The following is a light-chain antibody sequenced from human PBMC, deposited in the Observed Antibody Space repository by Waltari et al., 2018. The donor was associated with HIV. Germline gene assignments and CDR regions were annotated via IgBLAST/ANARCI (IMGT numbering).Light chain of an antibody. CDR3: QNYDSAPVA. V-gene: IGKV1-27*01. J-gene: IGKJ5*01. CDR1: RDISND. CDR2: GAS. Sequence: DIQMSQAPSSLSASVGDRVTITCRASRDISNDLAWYQQKSGEVPKLLIYGASTLRSGVSSRFRGSGSGTVFTLTINGLQPEDVASYYCQNYDSAPVAFGQGTRLEI.